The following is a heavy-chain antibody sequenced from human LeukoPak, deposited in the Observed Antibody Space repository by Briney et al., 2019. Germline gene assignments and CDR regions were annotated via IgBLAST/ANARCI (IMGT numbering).Heavy chain of an antibody. CDR1: GYTFTGYY. Sequence: ASVKVSCKASGYTFTGYYMHWVRQAPGQGLEWMGWINPNSGGTNYAQKFQGRVTMTRDTSISTAYMELSRLRSDDTAVYYCARGLRGGYYSSTSCHLDYWGQGTLVTVSS. D-gene: IGHD2-2*01. J-gene: IGHJ4*02. CDR3: ARGLRGGYYSSTSCHLDY. CDR2: INPNSGGT. V-gene: IGHV1-2*02.